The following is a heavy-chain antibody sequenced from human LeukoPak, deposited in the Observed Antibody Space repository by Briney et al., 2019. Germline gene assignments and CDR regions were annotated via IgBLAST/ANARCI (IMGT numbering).Heavy chain of an antibody. CDR2: INHSGST. D-gene: IGHD4-11*01. V-gene: IGHV4-34*01. CDR3: ARVTTVTNKIDY. CDR1: GGSFSGYY. Sequence: SETLSHTCAVYGGSFSGYYWSWIRQPPGKGLEWIGEINHSGSTNYNPSLKSRVTISVDTSKNQFSLKLSSVTAADTAVYYCARVTTVTNKIDYWGQGTLVTVSS. J-gene: IGHJ4*02.